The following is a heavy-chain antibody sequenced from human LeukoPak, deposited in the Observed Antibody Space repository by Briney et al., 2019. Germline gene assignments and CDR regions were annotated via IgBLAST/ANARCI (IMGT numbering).Heavy chain of an antibody. J-gene: IGHJ3*02. CDR2: IYSSGST. D-gene: IGHD5-18*01. Sequence: PSETLSLTCRVSGASINSGSNYWGWIRQPPGKTLEWIGSIYSSGSTYYNPSLKSRVIIMIDTPRNHFSLTLSSVTAADTAVYYCARSDGYGLVGIWGQGTMVTVSS. V-gene: IGHV4-39*07. CDR1: GASINSGSNY. CDR3: ARSDGYGLVGI.